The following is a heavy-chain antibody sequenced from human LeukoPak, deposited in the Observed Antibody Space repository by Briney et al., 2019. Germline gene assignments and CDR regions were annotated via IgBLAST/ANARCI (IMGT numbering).Heavy chain of an antibody. CDR3: ARGLSYAVAYGDY. V-gene: IGHV3-74*01. Sequence: PGGSLRLSCAPSGFIFSDYWLHWVRQTPGQGLVWVAAINRDGTGTSHADSVRGRFTVSRDNAKNTLYLQLNSLRADDTAVYYCARGLSYAVAYGDYWGQGTLVTVSS. CDR1: GFIFSDYW. J-gene: IGHJ4*02. D-gene: IGHD6-19*01. CDR2: INRDGTGT.